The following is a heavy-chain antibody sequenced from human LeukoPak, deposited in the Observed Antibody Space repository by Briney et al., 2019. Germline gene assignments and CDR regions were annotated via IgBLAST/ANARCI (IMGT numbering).Heavy chain of an antibody. D-gene: IGHD3-16*02. CDR3: AKAGYDYVWGSYRSLSWFDP. J-gene: IGHJ5*02. CDR1: GFPFSSYS. V-gene: IGHV3-23*01. CDR2: ISGSGDRT. Sequence: TGGSLRLSCAASGFPFSSYSMSWVRQAPGKGLEWVSGISGSGDRTYYADAVKGRFTISRDNSKNTVYLQMDSLRAEDTAVYYCAKAGYDYVWGSYRSLSWFDPWGQGTLVTVSS.